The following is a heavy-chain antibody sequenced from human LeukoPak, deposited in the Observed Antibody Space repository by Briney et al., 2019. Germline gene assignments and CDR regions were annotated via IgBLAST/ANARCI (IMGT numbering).Heavy chain of an antibody. V-gene: IGHV3-48*02. CDR2: ISSTYNI. Sequence: GGSQRLSCAASGFIFSPYAMNWARQAPGRGLEGVSYISSTYNIFYSDSVRGRFPLPRDNAKNSVYLQMNSLRDEDTAVYYFARDHNWGFDFWGQGTLVAVSS. J-gene: IGHJ4*02. CDR3: ARDHNWGFDF. D-gene: IGHD7-27*01. CDR1: GFIFSPYA.